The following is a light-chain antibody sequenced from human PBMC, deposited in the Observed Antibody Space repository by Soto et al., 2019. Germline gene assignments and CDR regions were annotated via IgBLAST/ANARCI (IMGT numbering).Light chain of an antibody. V-gene: IGLV2-11*01. Sequence: QSVLTQPRSVSGSPGQSVTISCTGTSSDVGGYNYVSWYQQHPGKAPKLMIYDVSKRPSGVPDRFSGSKSGNTASLTISGLQADDEADYYCCSYAGSYTYVFGPGTNVIV. CDR3: CSYAGSYTYV. J-gene: IGLJ1*01. CDR2: DVS. CDR1: SSDVGGYNY.